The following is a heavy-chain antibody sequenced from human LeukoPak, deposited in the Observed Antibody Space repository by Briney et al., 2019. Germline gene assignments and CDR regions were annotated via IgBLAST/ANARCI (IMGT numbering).Heavy chain of an antibody. Sequence: ASVKVSCKASGYTFTGYYMHWVRQAPGQGLEWMGWINPNSGGTNYAQKFQGRVTMTRDTSISTAYMELSRLRSDDTAVYYCARVTCTSTSCYRKDAFDIWGQGTMVTVSS. CDR3: ARVTCTSTSCYRKDAFDI. CDR2: INPNSGGT. D-gene: IGHD2-2*01. V-gene: IGHV1-2*02. J-gene: IGHJ3*02. CDR1: GYTFTGYY.